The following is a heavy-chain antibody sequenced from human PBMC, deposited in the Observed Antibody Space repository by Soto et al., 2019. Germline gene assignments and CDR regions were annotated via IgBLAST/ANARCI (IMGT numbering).Heavy chain of an antibody. Sequence: ASVKVSCKASGSTFTGYYMPWVRQAPGQGLEWMGWINPNSGGTNYAQKFQGRVTMTRDTSISTAYMELSRLRSDDTAVYYCARDREKLAYCGGDCYWDAPARYYYGMDVWGQGTTVTVSS. J-gene: IGHJ6*02. CDR2: INPNSGGT. CDR3: ARDREKLAYCGGDCYWDAPARYYYGMDV. D-gene: IGHD2-21*02. V-gene: IGHV1-2*02. CDR1: GSTFTGYY.